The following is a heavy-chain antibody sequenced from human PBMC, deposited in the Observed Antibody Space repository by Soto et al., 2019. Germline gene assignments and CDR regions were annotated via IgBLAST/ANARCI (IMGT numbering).Heavy chain of an antibody. CDR1: GGSVSSGSYY. D-gene: IGHD3-22*01. CDR3: AREILDSSGPYFDY. V-gene: IGHV4-61*01. J-gene: IGHJ4*02. Sequence: PSETLSLTCSVSGGSVSSGSYYWNWIRQPPGKALEWIGYVYYSGSTYYNPSLKSRVTISVDTSKNQFSLKLSSVTAADTAVYYCAREILDSSGPYFDYWGQGTLVTVSS. CDR2: VYYSGST.